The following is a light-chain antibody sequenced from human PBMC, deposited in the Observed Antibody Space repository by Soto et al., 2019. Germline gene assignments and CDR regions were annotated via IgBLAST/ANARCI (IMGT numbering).Light chain of an antibody. V-gene: IGLV2-14*03. CDR2: DVS. Sequence: QSVLTQPASVSGSPGQSITIFCTGTSSDVGGYNYVSWYQQHAVSAPKLMIYDVSSRPSGVSNRFSGSKSGNTASLTISGLQAEDEADYYCSSYTSSFKLAVFGSGTKVTVL. J-gene: IGLJ1*01. CDR1: SSDVGGYNY. CDR3: SSYTSSFKLAV.